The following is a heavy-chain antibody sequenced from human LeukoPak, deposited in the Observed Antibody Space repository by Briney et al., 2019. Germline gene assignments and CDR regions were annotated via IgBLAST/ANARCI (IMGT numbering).Heavy chain of an antibody. V-gene: IGHV4-59*01. Sequence: PSETLSLTCTVSGVSISSYYWSWIRQPPGKGLEWIGYIYYSGSTNYNPSLKSRVTISVDTSKNQFSLKLSSVTAADTAVYYCARDGGMATTGAYYYYYMDVWGKGTTVTISS. D-gene: IGHD5-24*01. CDR1: GVSISSYY. J-gene: IGHJ6*03. CDR3: ARDGGMATTGAYYYYYMDV. CDR2: IYYSGST.